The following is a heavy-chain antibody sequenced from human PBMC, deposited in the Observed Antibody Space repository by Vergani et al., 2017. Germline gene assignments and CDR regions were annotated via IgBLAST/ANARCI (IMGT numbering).Heavy chain of an antibody. J-gene: IGHJ4*02. D-gene: IGHD4-11*01. CDR2: ISYDGSNK. CDR1: GFTFSTYT. CDR3: ARGDMWSTVTTMWD. V-gene: IGHV3-30-3*01. Sequence: QVQLVESAGGVVQPGRSLRLSCAASGFTFSTYTMHWVRQAPGKGLEWVAVISYDGSNKYYADSVKGRFTISRDNSKNTLYLQMNSLRAEDTAVYYCARGDMWSTVTTMWDWGQGTLVTVSS.